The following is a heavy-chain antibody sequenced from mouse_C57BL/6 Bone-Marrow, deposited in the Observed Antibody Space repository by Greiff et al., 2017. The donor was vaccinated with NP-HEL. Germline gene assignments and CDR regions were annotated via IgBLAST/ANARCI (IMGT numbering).Heavy chain of an antibody. CDR3: ARYGTTVVATSYWYFDV. V-gene: IGHV7-3*01. CDR2: IRNKANGYTT. Sequence: VQLKESGGGLVQPGGSLSLSCAASGFTFTDYYMSWVRQPPGKALEWLGFIRNKANGYTTEYSASVKGRFTISRDNSQSILYLQMNALRAEDSATYYCARYGTTVVATSYWYFDVWGTGTTVTVSS. J-gene: IGHJ1*03. D-gene: IGHD1-1*01. CDR1: GFTFTDYY.